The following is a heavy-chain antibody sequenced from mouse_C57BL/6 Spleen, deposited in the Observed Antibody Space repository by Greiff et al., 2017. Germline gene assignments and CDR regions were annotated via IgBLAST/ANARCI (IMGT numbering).Heavy chain of an antibody. CDR2: INPTNGGT. Sequence: QVQLKQPGTELVKPGASVKLSCKASGYTFTSYWMHWVKQRPGQGLEWIGNINPTNGGTNYNEKFKGKATLTVDKSSSTAYMQLSSLTSEDSAVYYSAERGSYEAWFAYWGQGTLVTVSA. J-gene: IGHJ3*01. D-gene: IGHD2-12*01. CDR1: GYTFTSYW. CDR3: AERGSYEAWFAY. V-gene: IGHV1-53*01.